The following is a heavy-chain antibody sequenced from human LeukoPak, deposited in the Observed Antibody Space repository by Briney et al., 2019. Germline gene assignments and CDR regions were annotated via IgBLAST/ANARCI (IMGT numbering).Heavy chain of an antibody. CDR2: IYHSGST. J-gene: IGHJ4*02. Sequence: PSETLSLTCAVSGGSISSGGYSWSWIRQPPGKGLKWIGYIYHSGSTYYNSSLKSRVTISVDRSKNHFSLKLSSVTAADTAVYYCARYSNNGDYFDYWGQGTLVTVSS. CDR1: GGSISSGGYS. CDR3: ARYSNNGDYFDY. D-gene: IGHD4-4*01. V-gene: IGHV4-30-2*01.